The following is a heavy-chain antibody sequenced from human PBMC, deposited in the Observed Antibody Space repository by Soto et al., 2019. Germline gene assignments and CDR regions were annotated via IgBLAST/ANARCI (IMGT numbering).Heavy chain of an antibody. CDR2: IIPIFGTA. Sequence: QVQLVQSGAEVKKPGSSVKVSCKASGGTFSSYAISWVRQAPGQGLEWMGGIIPIFGTANYAQKFQGRVTITADESTSTAYMERSSLRSEDTAVYYCASNPLRAAAGMGDLGYSCGMDVWGQGTTVTVSS. CDR3: ASNPLRAAAGMGDLGYSCGMDV. D-gene: IGHD6-13*01. J-gene: IGHJ6*02. V-gene: IGHV1-69*12. CDR1: GGTFSSYA.